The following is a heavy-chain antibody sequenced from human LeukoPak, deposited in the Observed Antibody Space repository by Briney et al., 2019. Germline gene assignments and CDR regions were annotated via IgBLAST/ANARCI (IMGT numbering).Heavy chain of an antibody. Sequence: GGSLRLSCAASGFTFSSYWMHWVRQAPGKGLVWVSRINSDGSSTSYADSVKGRFTTSRDNAKNTLYLQMNSLRAEDTAVYYCARGVGYCSSTSCYWWFDPWGQGTLVTVSS. V-gene: IGHV3-74*01. CDR2: INSDGSST. D-gene: IGHD2-2*01. J-gene: IGHJ5*02. CDR3: ARGVGYCSSTSCYWWFDP. CDR1: GFTFSSYW.